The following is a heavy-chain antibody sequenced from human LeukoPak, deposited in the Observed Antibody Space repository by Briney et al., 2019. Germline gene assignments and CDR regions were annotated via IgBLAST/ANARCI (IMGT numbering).Heavy chain of an antibody. CDR1: AFTVSGNY. V-gene: IGHV3-53*01. D-gene: IGHD3-3*01. CDR2: IYSAGNT. CDR3: ARDLEIGSSSYYFDY. J-gene: IGHJ4*02. Sequence: PGGSLRLSCAASAFTVSGNYMSWVRQAPGKGLEWVSAIYSAGNTYYADSVKGRFTISRDNSKNTLYLQMNSLRAEDTAVYYCARDLEIGSSSYYFDYWGQGTLVTVSS.